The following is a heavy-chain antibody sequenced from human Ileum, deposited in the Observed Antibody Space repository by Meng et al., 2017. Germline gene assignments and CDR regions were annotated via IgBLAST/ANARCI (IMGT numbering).Heavy chain of an antibody. CDR1: GGSINSYVW. CDR2: IYPGGSI. CDR3: VRNDYCSGGTCYPHFDY. V-gene: IGHV4-4*02. Sequence: QVRWKESGPGLVKPSGTLSLTCAVSGGSINSYVWWSWVRQAPGKGLEWIGEIYPGGSINYNPSLKSRVTISADTSKNQFSLSLDSVTAADTAVYYCVRNDYCSGGTCYPHFDYWGQGTLVTVSS. J-gene: IGHJ4*02. D-gene: IGHD2-15*01.